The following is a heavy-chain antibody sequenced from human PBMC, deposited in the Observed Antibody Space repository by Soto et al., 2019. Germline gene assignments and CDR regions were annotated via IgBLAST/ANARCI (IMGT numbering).Heavy chain of an antibody. V-gene: IGHV3-30-3*01. CDR3: ARDPTYGDYLLDY. CDR2: ISYDGSNK. J-gene: IGHJ4*02. CDR1: GFTFSSYA. D-gene: IGHD4-17*01. Sequence: QVQLVESGGGVVQPGRSLRLSCAASGFTFSSYAMHWVRQAPGKGLEWVAVISYDGSNKYYADSVKGRFTISRDNSKNTRYLQMNSLRAEDTAVYYCARDPTYGDYLLDYWGQGTLVTVSS.